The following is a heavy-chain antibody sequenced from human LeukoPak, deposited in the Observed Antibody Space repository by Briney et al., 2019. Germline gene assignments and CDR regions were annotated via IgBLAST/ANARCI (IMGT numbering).Heavy chain of an antibody. Sequence: GGSLRLSCAASGFIFTDYGFHWVRQAPGKGLEWVANINQDGSEIYSVDSVKGRFTISRDNAKNSLYLQINSLRAEDTAVYYCARDQGSMIVERTTNWYFDLWGRGTLVTVSS. CDR2: INQDGSEI. V-gene: IGHV3-7*01. J-gene: IGHJ2*01. D-gene: IGHD3-22*01. CDR1: GFIFTDYG. CDR3: ARDQGSMIVERTTNWYFDL.